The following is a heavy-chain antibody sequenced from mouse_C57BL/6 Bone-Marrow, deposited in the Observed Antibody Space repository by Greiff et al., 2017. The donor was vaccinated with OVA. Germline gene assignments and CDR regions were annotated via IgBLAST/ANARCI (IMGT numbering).Heavy chain of an antibody. D-gene: IGHD1-1*01. CDR3: AREYYYGSVYYAMDY. CDR1: GYTFTSYW. CDR2: IYPGSGST. V-gene: IGHV1-55*01. Sequence: QVQLQQSGAELVKPGASVKMSCTASGYTFTSYWITWVKQRPGQGLEWIGDIYPGSGSTNYNEKFKSKATLTVDTSSSTAYMQLSSLTSEDSAVYYCAREYYYGSVYYAMDYWGQGTSVTVSA. J-gene: IGHJ4*01.